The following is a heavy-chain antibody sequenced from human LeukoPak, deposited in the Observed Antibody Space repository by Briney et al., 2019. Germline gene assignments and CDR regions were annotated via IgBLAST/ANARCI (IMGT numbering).Heavy chain of an antibody. V-gene: IGHV4-4*02. Sequence: SETLSLTCAVSGGSISSNNWWGWVRQPPGKGLEWIGEIYHSGSPNYNPSLKSRVTISVDKSRNHFSLNLSSVTAADTAVYYCAREGSSSWSGYFQHWGQGTLVTVSS. CDR2: IYHSGSP. CDR3: AREGSSSWSGYFQH. J-gene: IGHJ1*01. D-gene: IGHD6-13*01. CDR1: GGSISSNNW.